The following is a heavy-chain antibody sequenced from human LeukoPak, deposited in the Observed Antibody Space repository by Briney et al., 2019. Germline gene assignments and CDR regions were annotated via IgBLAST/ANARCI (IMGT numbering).Heavy chain of an antibody. CDR1: GGSFSGYN. CDR3: ARARRWNAAVEGWWFDP. Sequence: SETLSLTCAVYGGSFSGYNWSWIRQPPGKGLERIGEIHHSGSTNYNPSLKSRVTISVDTSKNQFSLKLSSVTAADTAVYYCARARRWNAAVEGWWFDPWGQGTLVTVSS. J-gene: IGHJ5*02. D-gene: IGHD1-1*01. CDR2: IHHSGST. V-gene: IGHV4-34*01.